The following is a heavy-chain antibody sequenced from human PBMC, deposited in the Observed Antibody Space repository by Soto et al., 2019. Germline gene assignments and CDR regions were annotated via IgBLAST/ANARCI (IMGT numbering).Heavy chain of an antibody. CDR2: IYYSGST. CDR1: GGSMSTSYY. V-gene: IGHV4-39*01. J-gene: IGHJ4*02. Sequence: QLQLQESGPGLLKPSETLSLTCTVSGGSMSTSYYWGWIRQPPGKGLEWIGSIYYSGSTYYNPSLTVRVTISVDTSKNQFSLKLTSVTAADTSVYYCATLWFGEADYWGQGTLVTVSS. CDR3: ATLWFGEADY. D-gene: IGHD3-10*01.